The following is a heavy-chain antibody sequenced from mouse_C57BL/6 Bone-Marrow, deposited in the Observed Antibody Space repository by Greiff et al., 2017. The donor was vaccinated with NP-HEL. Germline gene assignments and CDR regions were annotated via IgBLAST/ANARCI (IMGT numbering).Heavy chain of an antibody. CDR1: GFTFSDYY. D-gene: IGHD2-4*01. Sequence: EVQVVESGGGLVQPGGPLKLSCAASGFTFSDYYMYWVRQTPANRLEWVAYISNGGGSTYYPDTVKGRFTISRDNAKNTLYLQMSSMKSEDTAKYYCARYDYDGFWVAYWGQGTLVTVSA. V-gene: IGHV5-12*01. CDR3: ARYDYDGFWVAY. J-gene: IGHJ3*01. CDR2: ISNGGGST.